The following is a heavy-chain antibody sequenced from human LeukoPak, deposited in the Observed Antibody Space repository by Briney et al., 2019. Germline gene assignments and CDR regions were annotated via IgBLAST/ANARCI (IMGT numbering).Heavy chain of an antibody. D-gene: IGHD3-22*01. J-gene: IGHJ4*02. Sequence: GRSLRLSCAASGFTFSSYAMHWVRQAPGKGLEWVALISYDGSNKYYADSVKARFIISRDNSKNTVYLQMNSLRAEDTAVYYCAGQGYSYESRADSSGYYYVDLSYYFDYWGQGTLVTVSS. CDR3: AGQGYSYESRADSSGYYYVDLSYYFDY. CDR1: GFTFSSYA. V-gene: IGHV3-30*04. CDR2: ISYDGSNK.